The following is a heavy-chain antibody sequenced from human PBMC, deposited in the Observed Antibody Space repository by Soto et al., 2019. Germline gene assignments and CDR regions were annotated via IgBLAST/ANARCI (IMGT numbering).Heavy chain of an antibody. CDR2: INAGNGNT. D-gene: IGHD2-2*01. CDR3: AREGPIVVVPAAISWFDP. CDR1: GYTFTSYA. Sequence: QVQLVQSGAEVKKPGASVKVSCKASGYTFTSYAMHWVRQAPGQRLEWMGWINAGNGNTKYSQKFQGRVTITRDTSARTAYMELSSLRSEDTAVYYCAREGPIVVVPAAISWFDPWGQGTLVTVSS. V-gene: IGHV1-3*01. J-gene: IGHJ5*02.